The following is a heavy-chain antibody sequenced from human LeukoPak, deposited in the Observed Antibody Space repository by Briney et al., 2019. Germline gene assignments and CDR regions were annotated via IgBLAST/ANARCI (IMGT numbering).Heavy chain of an antibody. D-gene: IGHD2-2*03. V-gene: IGHV4-59*11. CDR1: GGSISSHH. J-gene: IGHJ5*02. CDR2: IYYSGST. Sequence: SETLSLTCTVSGGSISSHHWSWIRQPPGKGLEWIGYIYYSGSTNYNPSLKSRVTISVDTSKNQFSLKLSSVTAADTAVYYCAGGWMNWFDPWGQGTLVTVSS. CDR3: AGGWMNWFDP.